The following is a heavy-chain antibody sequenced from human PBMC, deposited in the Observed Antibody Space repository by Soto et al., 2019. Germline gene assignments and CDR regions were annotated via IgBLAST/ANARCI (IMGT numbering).Heavy chain of an antibody. CDR2: ISAHNGNT. Sequence: QVHLVQSGAEVKKPGASVKVSCKGSGYAFTTYGITWVRQAPGQGLEWMGWISAHNGNTNEAQKHQGRDTVTRDTSTSTAYMELRSLRSDDTAVYYCARGRYGDYWGQGALVTGSS. CDR3: ARGRYGDY. J-gene: IGHJ4*02. CDR1: GYAFTTYG. V-gene: IGHV1-18*01. D-gene: IGHD1-1*01.